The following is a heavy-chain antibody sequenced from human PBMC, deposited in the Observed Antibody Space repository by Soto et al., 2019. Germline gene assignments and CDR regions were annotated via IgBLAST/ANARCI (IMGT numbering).Heavy chain of an antibody. D-gene: IGHD5-18*01. CDR2: ISYDGGLQ. Sequence: QAHLVESGGGVVQPGRSLRLSCAASGFTFTSYGMHWVRQAPGTRLEWVAVISYDGGLQHYADSVKGRFTISRDNSKNMVLLQMTSLSAEDTAVYYCVSDRGYGHASVPYSWGQGTLVSVSS. V-gene: IGHV3-30*03. CDR1: GFTFTSYG. J-gene: IGHJ4*02. CDR3: VSDRGYGHASVPYS.